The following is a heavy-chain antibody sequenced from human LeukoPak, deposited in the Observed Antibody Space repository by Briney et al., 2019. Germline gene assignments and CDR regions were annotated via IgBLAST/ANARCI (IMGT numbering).Heavy chain of an antibody. CDR3: ARLILTGSL. Sequence: SETLSLTCTVSGGSISSGTYYWGWIRQPPGKGLEWIGSIYYSGSTYYNPSLKSRVTISVDTSKNQFSLKLSSVTAADTAVYYCARLILTGSLWGQGTLVTVSS. D-gene: IGHD3-9*01. CDR2: IYYSGST. V-gene: IGHV4-39*01. J-gene: IGHJ4*02. CDR1: GGSISSGTYY.